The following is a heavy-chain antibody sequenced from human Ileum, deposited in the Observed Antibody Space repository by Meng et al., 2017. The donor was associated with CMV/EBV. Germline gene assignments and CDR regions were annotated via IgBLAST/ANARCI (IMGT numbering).Heavy chain of an antibody. D-gene: IGHD3-16*01. V-gene: IGHV4-30-4*01. Sequence: SCVSMSSGDYYWSWIRQSPGKGLEWIGYIYHTGNTHYEPSLKSRVTISVDTFKNQYSLKLTSVTAADSAVYYCAGGLIAFGGAVLDSWGQGSLVTVSS. CDR2: IYHTGNT. CDR1: CVSMSSGDYY. CDR3: AGGLIAFGGAVLDS. J-gene: IGHJ4*02.